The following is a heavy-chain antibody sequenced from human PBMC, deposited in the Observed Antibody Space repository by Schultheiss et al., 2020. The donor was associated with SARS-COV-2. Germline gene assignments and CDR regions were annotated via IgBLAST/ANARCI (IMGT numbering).Heavy chain of an antibody. CDR3: ASVGYSGSYS. J-gene: IGHJ4*02. CDR2: IYYSGST. CDR1: GGSISSYY. V-gene: IGHV4-4*07. Sequence: SETLSLTCTVSGGSISSYYWSWIRQPAGKGLEWIGRIYYSGSTNYNPSLKSRVTISVDTSKNQFSLKLSSVTAADTAVYYCASVGYSGSYSWGQGTLVTVSS. D-gene: IGHD1-26*01.